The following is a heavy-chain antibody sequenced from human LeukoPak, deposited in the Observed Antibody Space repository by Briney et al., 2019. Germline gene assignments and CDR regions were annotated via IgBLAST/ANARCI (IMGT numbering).Heavy chain of an antibody. Sequence: GGSLRLSCAGSGFTFGGYGMHWFRQTPGKGLKWVAVIAYDGSRAFYADSVKGRFTISRDNSKNTMSVQMDDLRAEDTAVYYCTRYNNDHFDYWGQGTLVTVSS. V-gene: IGHV3-33*01. D-gene: IGHD1-14*01. CDR1: GFTFGGYG. CDR2: IAYDGSRA. J-gene: IGHJ4*02. CDR3: TRYNNDHFDY.